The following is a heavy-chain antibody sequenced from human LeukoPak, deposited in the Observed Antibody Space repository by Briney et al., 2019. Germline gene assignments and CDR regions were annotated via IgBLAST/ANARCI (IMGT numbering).Heavy chain of an antibody. CDR2: IKQDGSDR. J-gene: IGHJ4*02. D-gene: IGHD6-19*01. CDR3: VRNLAVAGACFDS. V-gene: IGHV3-7*03. Sequence: GGSLRLSCAASGFTFRNYWMSWVRQAPGTGLEWVANIKQDGSDRNYVTSVRGRFTISRDNAESSLYLQMNSLRVEDTAVYYCVRNLAVAGACFDSWGQGTLVTVSS. CDR1: GFTFRNYW.